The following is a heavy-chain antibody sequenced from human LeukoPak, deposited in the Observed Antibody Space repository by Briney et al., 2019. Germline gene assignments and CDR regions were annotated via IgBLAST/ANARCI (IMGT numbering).Heavy chain of an antibody. Sequence: GGSLRLPCATSGFTFSNAWMTWVCQAQGKGLEWVGRIKTKGEGGTVDYAAPVKGRFTISRDDSKNTLYLQMNSLKTEDTAIYYCMSDLDNWGQGTLVTVSS. CDR3: MSDLDN. J-gene: IGHJ4*02. CDR1: GFTFSNAW. CDR2: IKTKGEGGTV. V-gene: IGHV3-15*01.